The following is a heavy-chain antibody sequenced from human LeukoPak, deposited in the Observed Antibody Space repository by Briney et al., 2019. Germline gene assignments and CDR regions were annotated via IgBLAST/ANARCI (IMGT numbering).Heavy chain of an antibody. CDR3: ARDYSSSALDY. Sequence: GGSLRLSCAASGFTFSSYSLNWVRQAPGKGLAWVSSIGSSSSYIYYADSVKGRFTISRDNARNSLYLQMNSLRAEDTAGDHCARDYSSSALDYWGQGTLVTVSS. D-gene: IGHD6-6*01. V-gene: IGHV3-21*01. CDR1: GFTFSSYS. J-gene: IGHJ4*02. CDR2: IGSSSSYI.